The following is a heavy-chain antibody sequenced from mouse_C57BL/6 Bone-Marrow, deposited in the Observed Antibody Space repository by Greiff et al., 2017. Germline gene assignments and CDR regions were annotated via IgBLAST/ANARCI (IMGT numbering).Heavy chain of an antibody. CDR2: ISSGSSTI. D-gene: IGHD1-1*01. CDR3: ARENYYGSSYKRKSYYFDD. V-gene: IGHV5-17*01. Sequence: EVKLVESGGGLVKPGGSLKLSCAASGFTFSDYGMHWVRQAPGKGLEWVAYISSGSSTIYYADTVKGRFTISRDNAKNTPFLQMTSLRSEDTAMYYCARENYYGSSYKRKSYYFDDWGQGTTLPVSS. J-gene: IGHJ2*01. CDR1: GFTFSDYG.